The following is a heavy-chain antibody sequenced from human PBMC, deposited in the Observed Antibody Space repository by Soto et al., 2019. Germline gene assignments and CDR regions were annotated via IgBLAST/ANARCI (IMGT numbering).Heavy chain of an antibody. CDR2: IYYSGST. J-gene: IGHJ5*02. D-gene: IGHD6-13*01. V-gene: IGHV4-59*01. Sequence: SETLSLTCTVSVVSISSYYWSWIRHPPGKGLEWIGYIYYSGSTNYNPSLKSRVTISVDTSKNQFSLKLSSVTAADAAVYYCARSIIAAAGGWFEPWGQRTLVTVSS. CDR3: ARSIIAAAGGWFEP. CDR1: VVSISSYY.